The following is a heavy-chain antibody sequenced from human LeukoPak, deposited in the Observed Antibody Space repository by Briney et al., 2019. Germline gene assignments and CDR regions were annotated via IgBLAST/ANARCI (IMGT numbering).Heavy chain of an antibody. D-gene: IGHD6-13*01. J-gene: IGHJ4*02. Sequence: ASETLSLTCTVSGGSISSYYWSWIRQPPGKGLEWIGYIYYSGSTNYNPSLKSRVTISVDTSKNQFSLKLSSVTAADTAVYCCARAAAGTHYFDYWGQGTLVTVSS. CDR3: ARAAAGTHYFDY. CDR2: IYYSGST. V-gene: IGHV4-59*01. CDR1: GGSISSYY.